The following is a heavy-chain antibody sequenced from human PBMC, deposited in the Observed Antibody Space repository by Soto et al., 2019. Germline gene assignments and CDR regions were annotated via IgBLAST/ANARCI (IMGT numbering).Heavy chain of an antibody. CDR2: IYYSGST. CDR1: GGCISSGDYY. D-gene: IGHD2-15*01. Sequence: QVQLQESGPGLVKPSQTLSLTCTVSGGCISSGDYYWRWIRQHPGKGLEWIGYIYYSGSTYYNPSLKSRVTISVDTSKNQFALKLSSVTAADTAVYYCARLVQLLQGRWFDPWGQGTLVTVSS. J-gene: IGHJ5*02. V-gene: IGHV4-30-4*01. CDR3: ARLVQLLQGRWFDP.